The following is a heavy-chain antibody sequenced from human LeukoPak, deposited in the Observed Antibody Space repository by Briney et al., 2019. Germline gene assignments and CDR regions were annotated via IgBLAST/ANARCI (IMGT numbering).Heavy chain of an antibody. CDR1: GYSISSGYY. J-gene: IGHJ3*02. CDR3: ARGGLYCSSTSCYIAFDI. CDR2: IYHSGST. Sequence: SETLSLTCTVSGYSISSGYYWGWIRQPPGKGLEWIGSIYHSGSTYYNPSLKSRVTMSVDTSKNQFSLKLSSVTAADTAVYYCARGGLYCSSTSCYIAFDIWGQGTMVTVSS. D-gene: IGHD2-2*02. V-gene: IGHV4-38-2*02.